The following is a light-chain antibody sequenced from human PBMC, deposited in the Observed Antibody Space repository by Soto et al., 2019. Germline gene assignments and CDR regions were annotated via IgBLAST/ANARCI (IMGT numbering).Light chain of an antibody. CDR1: QSVTSSY. CDR2: GAS. CDR3: QQYGSSPLT. J-gene: IGKJ4*01. Sequence: DIVLTQSPGPLSLSPGERDTLSCRASQSVTSSYLAWYQQKPGQAPRLILYGASSRAAGIPDRFSGSGSRTDFTLTMSRLEPEDFAVYYCQQYGSSPLTFGGGTKVEIK. V-gene: IGKV3-20*01.